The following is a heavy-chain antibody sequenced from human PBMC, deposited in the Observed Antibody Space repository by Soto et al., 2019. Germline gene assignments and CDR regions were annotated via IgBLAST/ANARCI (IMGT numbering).Heavy chain of an antibody. V-gene: IGHV3-23*01. CDR2: ISDSDDST. J-gene: IGHJ5*02. CDR3: ARDLGDLNSENYREGFDP. D-gene: IGHD1-26*01. CDR1: GFTFRSYA. Sequence: GGSLRLSCAASGFTFRSYAMSWVRQAPGKGLEWVSVISDSDDSTYYADSVKGRFTISRDNSKNTLYLQMSRLRAADTAVYYCARDLGDLNSENYREGFDPWGQGTLVTVSS.